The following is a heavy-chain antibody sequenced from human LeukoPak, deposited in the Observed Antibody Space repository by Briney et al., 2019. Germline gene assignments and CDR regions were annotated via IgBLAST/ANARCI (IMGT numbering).Heavy chain of an antibody. Sequence: SVKVSCKASGGTFSSYAISWLRQAPGQGLEWMGGIIPIFGTANYAQKFQGRVTITADESTSTAYMELSSLSSEDTAVCYCARGNRRDGYNSLFDYWGQGTLVTVSS. CDR3: ARGNRRDGYNSLFDY. V-gene: IGHV1-69*01. CDR2: IIPIFGTA. J-gene: IGHJ4*02. CDR1: GGTFSSYA. D-gene: IGHD5-24*01.